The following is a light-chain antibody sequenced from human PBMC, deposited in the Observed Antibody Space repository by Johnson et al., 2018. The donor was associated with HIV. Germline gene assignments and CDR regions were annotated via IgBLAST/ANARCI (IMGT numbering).Light chain of an antibody. Sequence: QSVLTQPPSVSAAPGQKVTISCSGSSPNIGNNYVSWYQQLPGTAPKLLIYDNNKRPSGIPDRFSGSKSGTSATLGITGLQNGDEADYYCGIWDSSLRAYVFGTGTEVTVL. CDR1: SPNIGNNY. CDR2: DNN. J-gene: IGLJ1*01. CDR3: GIWDSSLRAYV. V-gene: IGLV1-51*01.